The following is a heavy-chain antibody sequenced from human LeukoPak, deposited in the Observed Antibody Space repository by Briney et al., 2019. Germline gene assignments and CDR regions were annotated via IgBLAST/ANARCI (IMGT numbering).Heavy chain of an antibody. V-gene: IGHV3-15*01. Sequence: PGGSLRLSCAASGFTFSNAWMSWVRQAPGKGLEWVGRIKSKTDGGTTDYAAPVKGRFTISRDDSKNTLYLQMNSLRAEDTAVYYCAKGSSGWPYYFDYWGQGTLVTVSS. D-gene: IGHD6-19*01. CDR3: AKGSSGWPYYFDY. CDR1: GFTFSNAW. J-gene: IGHJ4*02. CDR2: IKSKTDGGTT.